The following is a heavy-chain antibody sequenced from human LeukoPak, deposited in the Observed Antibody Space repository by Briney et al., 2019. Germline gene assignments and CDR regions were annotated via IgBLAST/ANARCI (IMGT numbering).Heavy chain of an antibody. J-gene: IGHJ4*02. V-gene: IGHV3-30*04. CDR2: ISYEGRNK. Sequence: GGAVRLSCAGCGFTFRSYAMHGVGQARARGLEGVAVISYEGRNKYYADSVKGRFTISRDNYKNTLYLQMNSLRAEDTAVYYCARDFSYYYDSDPYYFDYWGQGTLVTVSS. D-gene: IGHD3-22*01. CDR3: ARDFSYYYDSDPYYFDY. CDR1: GFTFRSYA.